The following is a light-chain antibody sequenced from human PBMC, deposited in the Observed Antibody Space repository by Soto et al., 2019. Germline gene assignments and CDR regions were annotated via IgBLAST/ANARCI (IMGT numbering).Light chain of an antibody. V-gene: IGLV7-46*01. J-gene: IGLJ3*02. CDR2: DTS. CDR3: LLSYSGARGV. CDR1: TGAVTSGHY. Sequence: QAVVTQEPSLTVPGGTVTLTCGSSTGAVTSGHYPYWFQQKPGQAPRTLIYDTSNKHSWTPARFSGSLLGGKAALTLSGAQPEDEAEYYCLLSYSGARGVFGGGTKLTVL.